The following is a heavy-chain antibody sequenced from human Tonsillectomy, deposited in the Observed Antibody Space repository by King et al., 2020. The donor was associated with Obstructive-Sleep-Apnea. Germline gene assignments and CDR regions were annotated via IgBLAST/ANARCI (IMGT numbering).Heavy chain of an antibody. Sequence: VQLVESGGGVVKPGRSLRLSCAASGFTFSSYAIHWVRQAPGKGLEWVAVISYDGSNKFYADSVKGRFTISRDNSKNTLYLQMNSLRAEDTAVYYCARESDYYGSGTFYNVGVAFDYWGQGTLLTVSS. V-gene: IGHV3-30*04. CDR1: GFTFSSYA. CDR3: ARESDYYGSGTFYNVGVAFDY. J-gene: IGHJ4*02. CDR2: ISYDGSNK. D-gene: IGHD3-10*01.